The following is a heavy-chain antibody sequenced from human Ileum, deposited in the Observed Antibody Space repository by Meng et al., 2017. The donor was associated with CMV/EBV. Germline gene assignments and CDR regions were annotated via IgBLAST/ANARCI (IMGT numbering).Heavy chain of an antibody. V-gene: IGHV4-39*07. CDR3: AREVYVWGSYRYTRWFDP. D-gene: IGHD3-16*02. CDR1: ISSSSYY. Sequence: ISSSSYYWGWIRQPPGKGLEWIGSIYYSGSTYYNPSLKSRVTISVDTSKNQFSLKLSSVTAADTAVYYCAREVYVWGSYRYTRWFDPWGQGTLVTVSS. CDR2: IYYSGST. J-gene: IGHJ5*02.